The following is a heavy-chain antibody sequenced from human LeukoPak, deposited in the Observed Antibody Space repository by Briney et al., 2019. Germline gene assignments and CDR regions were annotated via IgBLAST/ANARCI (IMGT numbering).Heavy chain of an antibody. D-gene: IGHD3-16*01. Sequence: GGSLRLSCQASEFTFSDYDMHWFRQFTGRGLEWVSTIGTVGDTYYRDSVKGRFTISRENANNSLYLQMNSLRGGDTAVYYCARFGPDAFDIWGPGTMVTVSS. CDR1: EFTFSDYD. CDR2: IGTVGDT. V-gene: IGHV3-13*01. J-gene: IGHJ3*02. CDR3: ARFGPDAFDI.